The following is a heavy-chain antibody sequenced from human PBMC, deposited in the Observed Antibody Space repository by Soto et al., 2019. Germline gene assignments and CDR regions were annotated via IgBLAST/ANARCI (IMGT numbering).Heavy chain of an antibody. CDR1: GFTISTHG. Sequence: QAQLVESGGGVVQPGTSLRLSCAASGFTISTHGMHWVRQAPRKGLEWLANIWYDGSNKFYAESVKGRFSISKDNSKNTLYLQMSSLRAEDTAVYYCAAATTWNFHFPYWGQGTQVTVSS. V-gene: IGHV3-33*03. J-gene: IGHJ4*02. CDR2: IWYDGSNK. D-gene: IGHD1-7*01. CDR3: AAATTWNFHFPY.